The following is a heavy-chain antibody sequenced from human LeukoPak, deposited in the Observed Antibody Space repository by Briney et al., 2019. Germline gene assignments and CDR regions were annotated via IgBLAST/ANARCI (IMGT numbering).Heavy chain of an antibody. CDR2: IYYSGST. J-gene: IGHJ4*02. D-gene: IGHD2/OR15-2a*01. CDR3: ARGSTSYFDY. CDR1: GGSISPYY. V-gene: IGHV4-59*12. Sequence: SETLSLTCTVSGGSISPYYWSWIRQPPGKGLEWIGYIYYSGSTNYNPSLKSRVTISVDTSKNQFSLKLSSVTAADTAVYYCARGSTSYFDYWGQGTLVTVSS.